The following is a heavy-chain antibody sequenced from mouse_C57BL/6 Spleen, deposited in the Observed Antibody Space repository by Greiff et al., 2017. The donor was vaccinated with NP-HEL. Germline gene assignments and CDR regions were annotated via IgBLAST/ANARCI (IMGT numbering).Heavy chain of an antibody. CDR1: GFTFSDYY. CDR2: INYDGSST. V-gene: IGHV5-16*01. D-gene: IGHD2-4*01. Sequence: EVQLVESEGGLVQPGSSMKLSCTASGFTFSDYYMAWVRQVPEKGLEWVANINYDGSSTYYLDSLKSRFIISRDNAKNILYLQMSSLKSEDTATYYCARGGGIYYDYGYYFDYWGQGTTLTVSS. CDR3: ARGGGIYYDYGYYFDY. J-gene: IGHJ2*01.